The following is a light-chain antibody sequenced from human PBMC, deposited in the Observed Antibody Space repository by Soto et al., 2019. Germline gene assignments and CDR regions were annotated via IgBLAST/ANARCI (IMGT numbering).Light chain of an antibody. J-gene: IGLJ3*02. Sequence: QSALTQPASVSGSPGQSITVSCTGTSSDLGAYDYVSWYQQHPGKAPKLMIYKVTSRPSGVSIRFSGSKSGSAASLTISGLQAEDEADYYCSSYSGISHWVFGGGTKVTVL. CDR2: KVT. CDR1: SSDLGAYDY. V-gene: IGLV2-14*01. CDR3: SSYSGISHWV.